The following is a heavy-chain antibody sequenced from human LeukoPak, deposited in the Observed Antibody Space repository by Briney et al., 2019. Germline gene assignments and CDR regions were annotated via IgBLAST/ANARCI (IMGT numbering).Heavy chain of an antibody. V-gene: IGHV3-30*04. CDR1: GFTFSSYA. Sequence: GRSLRLSCAAFGFTFSSYAMHWVRQAPGKGLEWVAVISYDGGNKYYADSVKGRFTISRDNSKNTLYLQMNSLRAEDTAVYYCARGGFTGTKPFDYWGQGTLVTVSS. CDR3: ARGGFTGTKPFDY. J-gene: IGHJ4*02. D-gene: IGHD1-1*01. CDR2: ISYDGGNK.